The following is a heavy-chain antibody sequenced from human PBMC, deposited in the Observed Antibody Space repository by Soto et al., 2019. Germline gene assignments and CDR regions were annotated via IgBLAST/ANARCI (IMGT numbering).Heavy chain of an antibody. J-gene: IGHJ4*02. Sequence: EVQLVESGGGLVKPGGSLRLSCAGSGFIFSTSIMNWVRQASGKGLEWVSSISGSSSYIYYADSVKGRFTISRDNAQNSLSLQMNSLRAEDTALYYCATGHTEVDNWGQGTLVTVSS. CDR3: ATGHTEVDN. CDR2: ISGSSSYI. CDR1: GFIFSTSI. V-gene: IGHV3-21*06. D-gene: IGHD5-18*01.